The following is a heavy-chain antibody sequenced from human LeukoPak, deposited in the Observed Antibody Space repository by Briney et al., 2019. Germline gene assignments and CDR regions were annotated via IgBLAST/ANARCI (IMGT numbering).Heavy chain of an antibody. CDR2: MSPNSGST. CDR3: ARGARGYSGYGPDY. CDR1: GYTFTSYD. D-gene: IGHD5-12*01. V-gene: IGHV1-8*01. Sequence: GASVKVSCKASGYTFTSYDINWVRQATGQGLEWMGWMSPNSGSTGYAQKFQGRVTMTRNTSISTAYMELSSLRSEDTAVYYCARGARGYSGYGPDYWGQGTLVTVSS. J-gene: IGHJ4*02.